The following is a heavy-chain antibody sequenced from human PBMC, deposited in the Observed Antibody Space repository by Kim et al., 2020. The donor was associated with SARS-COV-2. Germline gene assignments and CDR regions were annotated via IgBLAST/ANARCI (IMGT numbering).Heavy chain of an antibody. D-gene: IGHD4-17*01. Sequence: GGSLRLSCAASGFTFSNYAINWVRQAPGKGLEWVSSISSGSTYIYYADSMKGRFTISRDNAKNSLYLQMNSLRAEDTAVYYCARESYGDYFDYWGQGTL. V-gene: IGHV3-21*01. J-gene: IGHJ4*02. CDR1: GFTFSNYA. CDR3: ARESYGDYFDY. CDR2: ISSGSTYI.